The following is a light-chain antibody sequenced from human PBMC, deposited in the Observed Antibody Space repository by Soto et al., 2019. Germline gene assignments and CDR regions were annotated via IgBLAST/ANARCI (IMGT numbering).Light chain of an antibody. CDR2: GAS. J-gene: IGKJ1*01. Sequence: EIVLTQSPGTLSLSPGERATLSCRASQSVSSSYLAWYQQKPGQAPRLLIYGASSRATGIPDRFSGSGSGTDFTLNISRLEPEDLAVYYCQRYGSSPGTFGQGTKVEIK. CDR3: QRYGSSPGT. CDR1: QSVSSSY. V-gene: IGKV3-20*01.